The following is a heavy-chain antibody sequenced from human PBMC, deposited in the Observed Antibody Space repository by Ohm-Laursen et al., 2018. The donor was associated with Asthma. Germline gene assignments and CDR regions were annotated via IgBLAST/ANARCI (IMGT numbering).Heavy chain of an antibody. CDR1: GFTFSSYA. J-gene: IGHJ4*02. CDR3: ARDGYYDFWSGYPLDY. CDR2: ISYDGSNK. Sequence: SLRLSCTAPGFTFSSYAMHWVRQAPGKGLEWVAVISYDGSNKYYADSVKGRFTISRDNSKNTLYLQMNSLRAEDTAVYYCARDGYYDFWSGYPLDYWGQGTLVTVSS. D-gene: IGHD3-3*01. V-gene: IGHV3-30-3*01.